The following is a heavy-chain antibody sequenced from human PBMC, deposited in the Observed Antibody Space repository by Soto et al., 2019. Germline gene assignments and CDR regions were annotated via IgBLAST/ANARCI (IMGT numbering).Heavy chain of an antibody. J-gene: IGHJ1*01. Sequence: EVQLLESGGGLVQPAGSLRLSCEASGFTFSSYAMSWVRQAPGKGLEWVSGISGGGSTTYYADSVKGRFTISRDNSKNTLYLQVNSLRAEDTAVYYCARDQAAGGTISRYFQDWGQGTPVTVSS. CDR2: ISGGGSTT. CDR3: ARDQAAGGTISRYFQD. D-gene: IGHD6-13*01. V-gene: IGHV3-23*01. CDR1: GFTFSSYA.